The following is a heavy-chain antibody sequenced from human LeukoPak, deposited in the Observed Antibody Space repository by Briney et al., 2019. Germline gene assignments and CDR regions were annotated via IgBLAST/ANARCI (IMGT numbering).Heavy chain of an antibody. J-gene: IGHJ4*02. CDR3: AREGITMVRGALDY. Sequence: PGRSLRLSCAASGFTFSSYAMHWVRQAPGKGLEWVAVISYDGSNKYYADSVKGRFTISRDNSKNTLYLQMNSLRAEDTAVYYCAREGITMVRGALDYWGQGTLVTVSS. V-gene: IGHV3-30-3*01. CDR2: ISYDGSNK. D-gene: IGHD3-10*01. CDR1: GFTFSSYA.